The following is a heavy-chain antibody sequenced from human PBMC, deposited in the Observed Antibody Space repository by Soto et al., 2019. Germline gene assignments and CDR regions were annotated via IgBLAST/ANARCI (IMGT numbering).Heavy chain of an antibody. CDR2: IYHSGST. CDR3: ARGIRYQRKTTGYYYYYGMDV. D-gene: IGHD2-2*01. CDR1: GGSISSSNW. V-gene: IGHV4-4*02. Sequence: SETLSLTCAVSGGSISSSNWWSWVRQPPGKGLEWIGEIYHSGSTNYNPSLKSRVTISVDKSKNQFSLKLSSVTAADTAVYYCARGIRYQRKTTGYYYYYGMDVWGQGTTVTVSS. J-gene: IGHJ6*02.